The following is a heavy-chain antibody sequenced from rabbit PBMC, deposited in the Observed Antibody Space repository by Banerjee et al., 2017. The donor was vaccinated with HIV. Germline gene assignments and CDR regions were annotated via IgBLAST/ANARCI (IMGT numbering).Heavy chain of an antibody. V-gene: IGHV1S40*01. CDR1: GFSFSSSYY. Sequence: QSLEESGGDLVKPGASLTLTCTASGFSFSSSYYMCWVRQAPGKGLEWIACIYAGSGGDTYYASWAKGRFTISKTSSTTVALQMTSLTAADTATYFCARVDDYGDLWGPGTLVTVS. CDR3: ARVDDYGDL. D-gene: IGHD2-1*01. CDR2: IYAGSGGDT. J-gene: IGHJ4*01.